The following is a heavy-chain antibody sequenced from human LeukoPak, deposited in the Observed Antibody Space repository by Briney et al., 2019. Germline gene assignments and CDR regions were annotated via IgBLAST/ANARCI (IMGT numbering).Heavy chain of an antibody. J-gene: IGHJ6*02. V-gene: IGHV1-2*06. CDR2: INPNSGGT. CDR1: GYTFTGYY. Sequence: ASVKVSCKASGYTFTGYYMHWVRQAPGQGLEWMRRINPNSGGTNYAQKFQGRVTMTRDTSISTAYMELSRLRSDDTAVYYCARSSQESYYDFWSGGGDYYYGMDVWGQGTTVTVPS. CDR3: ARSSQESYYDFWSGGGDYYYGMDV. D-gene: IGHD3-3*01.